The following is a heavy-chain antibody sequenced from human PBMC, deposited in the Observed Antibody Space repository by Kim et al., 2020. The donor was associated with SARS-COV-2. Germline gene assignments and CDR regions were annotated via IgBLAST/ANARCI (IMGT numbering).Heavy chain of an antibody. Sequence: SLKSRVTMFVDTSNNQFSLKLSSVTAADTAVYFCAKRRGSYDSGGDWFDPWGQGTLVTVSS. CDR3: AKRRGSYDSGGDWFDP. D-gene: IGHD3-10*01. V-gene: IGHV4-39*01. J-gene: IGHJ5*02.